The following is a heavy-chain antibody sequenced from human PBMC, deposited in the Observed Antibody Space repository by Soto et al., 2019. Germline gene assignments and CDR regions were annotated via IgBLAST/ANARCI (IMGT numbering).Heavy chain of an antibody. V-gene: IGHV1-18*04. CDR2: INSYNGDT. CDR3: ARDTSLPESLREEFLYFGMDV. J-gene: IGHJ6*04. D-gene: IGHD2-2*01. Sequence: ASVKVSCKSSGYRFVRYGLSWVRQAPGQGLEWVGWINSYNGDTKYAENLQGRVTLTTDTSTTTAYLELTSLKSDDTAVYYCARDTSLPESLREEFLYFGMDVWGTRNTVTVYS. CDR1: GYRFVRYG.